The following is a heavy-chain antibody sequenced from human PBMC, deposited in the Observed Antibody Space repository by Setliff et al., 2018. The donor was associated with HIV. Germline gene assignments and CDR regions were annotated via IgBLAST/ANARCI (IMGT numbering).Heavy chain of an antibody. V-gene: IGHV4-38-2*01. CDR1: GYSISSGFY. J-gene: IGHJ4*02. CDR2: IYHSGST. CDR3: ASFFVTTVTNQDY. Sequence: SETLSLTCAVSGYSISSGFYWGWIRQPPGKGLEWIGSIYHSGSTYYNPSLRSRVTISVDTSKNQFSLKLTSVTAADTAMYYCASFFVTTVTNQDYWGQGTPVTVSS. D-gene: IGHD4-17*01.